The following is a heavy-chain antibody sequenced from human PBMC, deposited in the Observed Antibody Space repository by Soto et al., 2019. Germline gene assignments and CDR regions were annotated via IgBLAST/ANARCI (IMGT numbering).Heavy chain of an antibody. D-gene: IGHD6-13*01. Sequence: EVQLLESGGGLVQPGGSLRLSCAASGFTFSSYAMSWVRQAPGKGLEWVSTIGGRDGRTYYPDSVKGRFTISRDNSKNTLYLQMNTLRAEDTAVYYCAKRPGIAADGSFDSWGQGTLVTVSS. CDR1: GFTFSSYA. V-gene: IGHV3-23*01. J-gene: IGHJ4*02. CDR3: AKRPGIAADGSFDS. CDR2: IGGRDGRT.